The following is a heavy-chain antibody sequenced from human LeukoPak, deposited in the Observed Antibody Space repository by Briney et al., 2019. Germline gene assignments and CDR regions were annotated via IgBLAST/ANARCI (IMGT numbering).Heavy chain of an antibody. CDR3: ARELRGTHYFDY. CDR1: GFTFSSYA. J-gene: IGHJ4*02. V-gene: IGHV3-23*01. Sequence: GSLRLSCAASGFTFSSYAMSWVRQAPGKGLEWVSAISGSGGSTYYADSVKGRFTISRDNAKNSLYLQMNSLRAEDTAVYYCARELRGTHYFDYWGQGTLVTVSS. CDR2: ISGSGGST. D-gene: IGHD1-1*01.